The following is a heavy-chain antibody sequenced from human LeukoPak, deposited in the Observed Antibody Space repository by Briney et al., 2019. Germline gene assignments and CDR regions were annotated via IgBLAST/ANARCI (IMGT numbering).Heavy chain of an antibody. D-gene: IGHD2-21*01. CDR2: IIPIFGTA. CDR3: AREHRGHYYYGMDV. CDR1: GGTFISYA. V-gene: IGHV1-69*01. Sequence: PVTLSFKASGGTFISYAISWVRQAPGQGLEWMGGIIPIFGTANYAQKFQGRVTITADESTSTAYMELSSLRSEDTAVYYCAREHRGHYYYGMDVWGKGTTVTVSS. J-gene: IGHJ6*04.